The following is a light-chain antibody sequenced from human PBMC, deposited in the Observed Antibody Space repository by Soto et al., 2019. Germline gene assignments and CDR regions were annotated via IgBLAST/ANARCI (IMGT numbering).Light chain of an antibody. J-gene: IGKJ2*01. CDR1: QSISTW. V-gene: IGKV1-5*03. CDR3: QQHKGYPHT. Sequence: DIQMTQSPSTLSASVGDRVTITCRASQSISTWLAWYQQKPGKAAKLLIYKASSLRNGVPSRFSGSGSGTEFTLTVYILQPDDFSSYYCQQHKGYPHTYGHGTKLEI. CDR2: KAS.